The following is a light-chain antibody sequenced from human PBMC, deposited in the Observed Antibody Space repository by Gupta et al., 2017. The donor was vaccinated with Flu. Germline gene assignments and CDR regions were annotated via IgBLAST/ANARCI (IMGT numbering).Light chain of an antibody. CDR2: RNN. Sequence: QSVLTQPPSASGTPGQRVTISCSGSSSNIGSNYVYWYQQLPGTAPKLLIYRNNPRPSGVPDRFSGSKSGTSAAMAISGLRAEDEADYYCEAWDDSRSGLYVFGTGTKVTVL. CDR1: SSNIGSNY. V-gene: IGLV1-47*01. CDR3: EAWDDSRSGLYV. J-gene: IGLJ1*01.